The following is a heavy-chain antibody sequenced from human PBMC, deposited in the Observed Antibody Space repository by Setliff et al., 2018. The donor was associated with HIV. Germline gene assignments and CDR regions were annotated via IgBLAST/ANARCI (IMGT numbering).Heavy chain of an antibody. Sequence: SSETLSLTCAVSGGSISSGNWWSWVRQPPGKRLEWIGEIYHNGITNYNPSLKSRVTISVDMSKNQVSLKVSSVTAADTAVYYCARQDSYSYGYNYFDYWGQGTLVTVSS. V-gene: IGHV4-4*02. CDR3: ARQDSYSYGYNYFDY. J-gene: IGHJ4*02. CDR2: IYHNGIT. D-gene: IGHD5-18*01. CDR1: GGSISSGNW.